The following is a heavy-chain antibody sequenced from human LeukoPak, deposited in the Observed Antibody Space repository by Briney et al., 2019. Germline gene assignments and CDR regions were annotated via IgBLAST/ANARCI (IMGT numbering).Heavy chain of an antibody. J-gene: IGHJ4*02. D-gene: IGHD2-21*02. CDR3: ARDSTVGRMVTPDFFDY. CDR2: IEQDGREK. Sequence: PGGSLRLSCAASGFTFSSYWMSWVRQAPGKGLEWVATIEQDGREKYYVDSVKGRFTISRDNAQNSLYLQMNSLRAEDTGVYYCARDSTVGRMVTPDFFDYWGQGTLVTVSS. V-gene: IGHV3-7*04. CDR1: GFTFSSYW.